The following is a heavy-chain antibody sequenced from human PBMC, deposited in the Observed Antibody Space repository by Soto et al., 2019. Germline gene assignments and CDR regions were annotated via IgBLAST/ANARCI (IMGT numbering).Heavy chain of an antibody. J-gene: IGHJ6*02. CDR3: ARVIAVADYYYYGMDV. D-gene: IGHD6-19*01. Sequence: SQTLSLTCAISGDSVSSNSAAWNWIRQSPSRGLEWLGRTYYRSKWYNDYAVSVKSRITINPDTSKNQFSLQLNSVTPEDTAVYYXARVIAVADYYYYGMDVWGQGTTVTVSS. V-gene: IGHV6-1*01. CDR1: GDSVSSNSAA. CDR2: TYYRSKWYN.